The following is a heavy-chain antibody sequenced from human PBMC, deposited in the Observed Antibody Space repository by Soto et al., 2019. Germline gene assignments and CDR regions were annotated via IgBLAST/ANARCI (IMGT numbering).Heavy chain of an antibody. D-gene: IGHD2-21*02. J-gene: IGHJ5*02. CDR1: GFTFSSYA. CDR3: AKDGNPLGLLFSSPFDP. V-gene: IGHV3-23*01. CDR2: ITGSGGRT. Sequence: TGGSLRLSCAASGFTFSSYAMSWVRQAPGEGLEWVSGITGSGGRTYYADSVKGRFTISRDNSKNTLYLQMNSLRAEDTAVYYCAKDGNPLGLLFSSPFDPWGQGTLVTVSS.